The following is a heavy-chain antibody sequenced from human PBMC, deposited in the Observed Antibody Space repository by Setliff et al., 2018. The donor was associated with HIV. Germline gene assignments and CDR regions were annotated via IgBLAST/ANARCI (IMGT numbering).Heavy chain of an antibody. CDR1: GYSFTSYW. V-gene: IGHV5-51*01. CDR2: IYPGDSDT. Sequence: GESLKISCKGSGYSFTSYWIGWVRQMPGKGLEWMGIIYPGDSDTRYSPSFQGRVTISADKSISTAYLQWSSLKASDTAIYYCTRGPDYYDTNAFYSAYDYYYGLDVWGQGTTVTVSS. J-gene: IGHJ6*02. CDR3: TRGPDYYDTNAFYSAYDYYYGLDV. D-gene: IGHD3-22*01.